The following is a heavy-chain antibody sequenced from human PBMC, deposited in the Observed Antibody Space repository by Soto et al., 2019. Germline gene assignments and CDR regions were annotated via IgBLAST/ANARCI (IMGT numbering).Heavy chain of an antibody. Sequence: GGSLRLSCVGSGFTFSNYGMHWVRQPPGKGPEWVALISDDGDKRYYADSVRGRLIISRDNSKDTLYLQMNSLGPDDTAVYFCAKARVRIVGANSFDYWGQGTPVTVSS. V-gene: IGHV3-30*18. CDR3: AKARVRIVGANSFDY. CDR2: ISDDGDKR. D-gene: IGHD1-26*01. CDR1: GFTFSNYG. J-gene: IGHJ4*02.